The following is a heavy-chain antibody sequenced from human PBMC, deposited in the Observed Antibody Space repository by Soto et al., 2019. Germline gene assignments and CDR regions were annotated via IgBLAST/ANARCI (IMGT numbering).Heavy chain of an antibody. CDR3: AREEDRYCSSTSCYFDY. D-gene: IGHD2-2*01. CDR1: GGTFSSYA. CDR2: IIPIFGTA. V-gene: IGHV1-69*13. J-gene: IGHJ4*02. Sequence: SVKVSCKASGGTFSSYAISWVRQAPGQGLEWMGGIIPIFGTANYAQKFQGRVTITADESTSTAYMELSSLRSEDTAVYYCAREEDRYCSSTSCYFDYWGQGTLVTVSS.